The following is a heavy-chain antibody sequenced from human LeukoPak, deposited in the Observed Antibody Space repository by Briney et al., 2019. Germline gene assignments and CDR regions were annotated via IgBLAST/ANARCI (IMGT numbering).Heavy chain of an antibody. CDR3: ARHYVTYYDFWSGYPSGYFDY. J-gene: IGHJ4*02. D-gene: IGHD3-3*01. V-gene: IGHV4-34*01. Sequence: SETLSLTCAVYGGSFSGYYWSWIRQPPGKGLEWIGEINHSGSTNYNPSLKSRVTISVDTSKNQFSLKLSSVTAADTAVYYCARHYVTYYDFWSGYPSGYFDYWGQGTLVTVSS. CDR2: INHSGST. CDR1: GGSFSGYY.